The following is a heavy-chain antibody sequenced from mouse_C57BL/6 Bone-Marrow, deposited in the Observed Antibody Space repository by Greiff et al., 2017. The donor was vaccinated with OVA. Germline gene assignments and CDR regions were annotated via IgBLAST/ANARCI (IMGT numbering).Heavy chain of an antibody. CDR3: ARGGIPYYAMDY. CDR2: IYPGGGYT. V-gene: IGHV1-63*01. J-gene: IGHJ4*01. CDR1: GYTFTNYW. Sequence: VQLQESGAELVRPGTSVKMSCKASGYTFTNYWIGWAKQRPGHGLEWIGDIYPGGGYTNYNEKFKGKATLTADKSSSTAYMQFSSLTSEDSAIYYCARGGIPYYAMDYWGQGTSVTVSS.